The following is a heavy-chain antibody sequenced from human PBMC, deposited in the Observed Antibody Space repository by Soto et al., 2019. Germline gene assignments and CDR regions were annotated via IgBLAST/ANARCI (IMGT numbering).Heavy chain of an antibody. D-gene: IGHD6-13*01. J-gene: IGHJ4*02. CDR1: GGSFSGYY. CDR2: INHSGST. V-gene: IGHV4-34*01. Sequence: SEPLSLTCAVYGGSFSGYYWSWIRQPPGKGLEWIGEINHSGSTNYNPSLKSRVTISVDTSKNQFSLKLSSVTAADTAVYYCAREKGFSGIAAYFDYWGQGTLVTVSS. CDR3: AREKGFSGIAAYFDY.